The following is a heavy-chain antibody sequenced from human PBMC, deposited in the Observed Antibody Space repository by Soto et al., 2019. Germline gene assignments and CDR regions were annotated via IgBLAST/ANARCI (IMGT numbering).Heavy chain of an antibody. D-gene: IGHD2-15*01. Sequence: SETLSLTCTVSGGSISSYYWSWIRQPPGKGLEWIGYIYYSGSTNYNPSLKSRVTISVDTSKNQFSLKLSSVTAADTAVYYCAREGLGYCSGGSCPPNYFDYWGQGTLVTVSS. CDR1: GGSISSYY. CDR2: IYYSGST. J-gene: IGHJ4*02. V-gene: IGHV4-59*01. CDR3: AREGLGYCSGGSCPPNYFDY.